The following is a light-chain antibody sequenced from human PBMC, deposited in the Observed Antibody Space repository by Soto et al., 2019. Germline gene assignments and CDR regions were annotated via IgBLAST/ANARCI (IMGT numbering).Light chain of an antibody. CDR3: QQAYRTPWT. V-gene: IGKV1-9*01. Sequence: DIQLTQSPSFLSASVGDRVTITCRASQDISYYLAWYQQKPGKAPNLLIYAASRLHSGVPSRFSGSGSGTDFTFTISSLQPEDFATYYCQQAYRTPWTFGQGTKVDIK. J-gene: IGKJ1*01. CDR1: QDISYY. CDR2: AAS.